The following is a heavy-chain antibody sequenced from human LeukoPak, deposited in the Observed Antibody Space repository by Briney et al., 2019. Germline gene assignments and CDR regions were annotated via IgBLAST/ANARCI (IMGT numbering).Heavy chain of an antibody. V-gene: IGHV3-21*01. J-gene: IGHJ4*02. CDR3: AREGTMIQLDY. CDR2: ISSSSSYI. Sequence: GGSLRLSCAASGFNVRSSYMTWVRQAPGKGLEWVSSISSSSSYIYYADSVKGRFTISRDNAKNSLYLQMNSLRAEDTAVYYCAREGTMIQLDYWGQGTLVTVSS. CDR1: GFNVRSSY. D-gene: IGHD3-22*01.